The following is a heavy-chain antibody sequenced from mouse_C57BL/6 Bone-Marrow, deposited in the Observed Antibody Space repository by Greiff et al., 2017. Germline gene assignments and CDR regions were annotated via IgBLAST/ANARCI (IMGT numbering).Heavy chain of an antibody. D-gene: IGHD1-1*01. J-gene: IGHJ2*01. CDR3: TTVVHY. CDR1: GFNIKDDY. Sequence: EVHLVESGAELVRPGASVKLSCTASGFNIKDDYMHWVKQRPEQGLEWIGWIDPENGDTEYASKFQGKATITADTSSNPAYLQLSSLTSEDTAVYYCTTVVHYWGQGTTLTVSS. V-gene: IGHV14-4*01. CDR2: IDPENGDT.